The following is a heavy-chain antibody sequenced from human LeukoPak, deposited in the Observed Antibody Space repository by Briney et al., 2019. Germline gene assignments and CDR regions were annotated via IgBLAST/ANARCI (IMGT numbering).Heavy chain of an antibody. D-gene: IGHD3-9*01. CDR3: ARDRPYYDIVTCYAYFYGMDV. CDR2: IYHSGST. V-gene: IGHV4-4*02. CDR1: GGSISSLNW. J-gene: IGHJ6*02. Sequence: PWETLCLTCAVSGGSISSLNWWGGVRQPPREGVEGNGEIYHSGSTNYNPSLKRRVTISVDKSKNQFSLKLSSVTAANTAVYYCARDRPYYDIVTCYAYFYGMDVCGQGTTVTVS.